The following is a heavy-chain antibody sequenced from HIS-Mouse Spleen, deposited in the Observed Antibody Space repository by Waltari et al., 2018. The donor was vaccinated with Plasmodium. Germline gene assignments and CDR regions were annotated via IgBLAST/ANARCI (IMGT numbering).Heavy chain of an antibody. V-gene: IGHV3-74*01. CDR1: GFIFSIFW. CDR2: INSDGSST. J-gene: IGHJ4*02. D-gene: IGHD3-3*01. Sequence: EVQLVESGGGLVQPGASLGLSCAASGFIFSIFWLHWVRPAQGQGRVWVSRINSDGSSTSDADSVKGRFTISRDNAKNTLYLQMNSLRAEDTAVYYCARVGDFWSGYCNDYWGQGTLVTVSS. CDR3: ARVGDFWSGYCNDY.